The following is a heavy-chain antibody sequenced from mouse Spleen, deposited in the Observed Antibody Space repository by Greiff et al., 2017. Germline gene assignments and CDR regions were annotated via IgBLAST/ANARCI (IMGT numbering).Heavy chain of an antibody. CDR3: ARKGNYYGYAMDY. D-gene: IGHD1-1*01. CDR1: GYTFTSYW. Sequence: VQLQQPGAELVKPGASVKLSCKASGYTFTSYWMQWVKQRPGQGLEWIGEIDPSDSYTNYNQKFKGKATLTVDTSSSTAYMQLSSLTSEDSAVYYCARKGNYYGYAMDYWGQGTSVTVSS. V-gene: IGHV1-50*01. CDR2: IDPSDSYT. J-gene: IGHJ4*01.